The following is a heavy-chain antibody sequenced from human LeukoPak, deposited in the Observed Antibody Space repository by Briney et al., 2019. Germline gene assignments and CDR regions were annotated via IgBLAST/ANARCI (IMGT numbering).Heavy chain of an antibody. Sequence: GRSRRLSCAASGFTFSSYGMHWVRQAPGKGLEWVAVIWYDGSNKYYADSVKGRFTISRDNSKNTLYLQMNSLRAEDTAVYYCARERFLEWLTNYYYYGMDVWGQGTTVTVSS. V-gene: IGHV3-33*01. D-gene: IGHD3-3*01. CDR3: ARERFLEWLTNYYYYGMDV. CDR1: GFTFSSYG. CDR2: IWYDGSNK. J-gene: IGHJ6*02.